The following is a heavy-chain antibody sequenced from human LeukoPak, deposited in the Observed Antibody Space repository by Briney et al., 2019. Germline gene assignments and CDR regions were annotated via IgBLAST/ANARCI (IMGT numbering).Heavy chain of an antibody. CDR2: MYCSGST. V-gene: IGHV4-59*01. CDR3: ARDRYDYYDSSGLYYYGMDV. D-gene: IGHD3-22*01. Sequence: KPSETLSLTCTVSGGSISSYYWSWIRQPPGKGLEWIGYMYCSGSTNYNPSLKSRVTISVDTSKNQFSLKLSSVTAADTAVYYCARDRYDYYDSSGLYYYGMDVWGQGTTVTVSS. J-gene: IGHJ6*02. CDR1: GGSISSYY.